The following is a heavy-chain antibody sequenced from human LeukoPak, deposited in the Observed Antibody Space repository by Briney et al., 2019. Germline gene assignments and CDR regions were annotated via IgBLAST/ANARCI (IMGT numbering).Heavy chain of an antibody. D-gene: IGHD1-26*01. CDR2: IYYSGST. V-gene: IGHV4-39*01. CDR1: GGSISSNKYY. Sequence: SETLSLTCTISGGSISSNKYYWGWIRQPPGKGLEWIGSIYYSGSTYYNPSLKSRVTISVDTSKNQFSLKLSSVPAADTAVYYCARLHYYEGAYWGQGTLVTVSS. CDR3: ARLHYYEGAY. J-gene: IGHJ4*02.